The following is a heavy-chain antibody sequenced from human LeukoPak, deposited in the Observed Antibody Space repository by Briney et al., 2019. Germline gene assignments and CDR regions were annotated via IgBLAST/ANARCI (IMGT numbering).Heavy chain of an antibody. D-gene: IGHD3-10*01. V-gene: IGHV3-7*01. CDR2: IKQDGTEK. J-gene: IGHJ4*02. Sequence: PGGSLRLPCAASGFSFTTYWMSWVRQAPGKGLEWVANIKQDGTEKYYVDSVKGRFTISRDNAKNSLYLQVSSLRVEDTAVYYCARLAKYFYGSETYYFFEHWGQGTPVTAS. CDR3: ARLAKYFYGSETYYFFEH. CDR1: GFSFTTYW.